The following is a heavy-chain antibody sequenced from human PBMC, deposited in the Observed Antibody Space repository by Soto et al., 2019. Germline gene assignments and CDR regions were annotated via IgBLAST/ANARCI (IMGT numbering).Heavy chain of an antibody. J-gene: IGHJ6*02. D-gene: IGHD2-15*01. CDR1: VFTFSSYW. CDR2: INSDGSST. CDR3: ARVLVVAATLVDFYYYYGMDV. V-gene: IGHV3-74*01. Sequence: GWFLRLSCASSVFTFSSYWMHWVRQAPGKGLVWVSRINSDGSSTSYADSVKGRFTISRDNAKNTLYLQMNSLRAEDTAVYYCARVLVVAATLVDFYYYYGMDVWGQGTTVTVSS.